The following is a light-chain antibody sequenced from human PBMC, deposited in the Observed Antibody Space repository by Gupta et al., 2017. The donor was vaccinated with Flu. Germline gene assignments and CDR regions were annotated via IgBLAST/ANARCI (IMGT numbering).Light chain of an antibody. CDR2: WSS. J-gene: IGKJ3*01. CDR3: QQYFSVPFA. V-gene: IGKV4-1*01. Sequence: NVLTQAPDSVTLSLGEKATINCKASGSLPHRVNNQNYLAWYHQRPGHPPKLLLYWSSLRQPGVPARFSGSGSGAEFNLTISGLQAEDVGSYYCQQYFSVPFAFGPGT. CDR1: GSLPHRVNNQNY.